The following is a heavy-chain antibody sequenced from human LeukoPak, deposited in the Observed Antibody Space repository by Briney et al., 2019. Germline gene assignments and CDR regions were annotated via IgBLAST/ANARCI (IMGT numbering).Heavy chain of an antibody. CDR1: GGSISSGDYY. J-gene: IGHJ4*02. D-gene: IGHD2-15*01. Sequence: SETLSLTCTVSGGSISSGDYYWSWIRQHPGKGLEWIGYIYYGGNTYYNPSLESRVTISLYTSKNKFSLKLRSVTAADTAVYYCASGGSLVATLAYWGQGILVTVSS. V-gene: IGHV4-31*03. CDR2: IYYGGNT. CDR3: ASGGSLVATLAY.